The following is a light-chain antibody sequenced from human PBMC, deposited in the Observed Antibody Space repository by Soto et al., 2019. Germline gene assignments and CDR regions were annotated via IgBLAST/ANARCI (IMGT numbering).Light chain of an antibody. CDR3: QQRSNWPT. J-gene: IGKJ1*01. V-gene: IGKV3-11*01. CDR1: QSVTSSY. Sequence: IVLSQSPGTLSLSPGERATLSCRASQSVTSSYLAWYQQKPGQAPRLLIYDASNRATGIPARFSGSGSGTDFTLTISSLEPEDFAVYYCQQRSNWPTFGQGTKVDIK. CDR2: DAS.